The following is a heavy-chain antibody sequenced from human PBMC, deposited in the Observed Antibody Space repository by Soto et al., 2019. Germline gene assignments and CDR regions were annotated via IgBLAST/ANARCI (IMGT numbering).Heavy chain of an antibody. CDR2: ISSTSAYI. D-gene: IGHD3-9*01. V-gene: IGHV3-21*01. CDR3: ARSGIESRTGSSP. CDR1: GFTFSIYS. Sequence: EVQLVESGGGLVKPGGSLRLSYVGSGFTFSIYSMIWVRQTPGKGLEWVASISSTSAYIYYADSVKGRFNISRDNAANSLYLQMNSLRVDDTAVYYCARSGIESRTGSSPWGQGTRVTVSS. J-gene: IGHJ5*02.